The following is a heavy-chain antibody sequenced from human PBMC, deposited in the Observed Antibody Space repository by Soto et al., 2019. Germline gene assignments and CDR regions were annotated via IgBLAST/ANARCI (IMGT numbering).Heavy chain of an antibody. D-gene: IGHD2-15*01. V-gene: IGHV3-23*01. CDR1: GFTFSSYA. CDR3: SICFCYSCYHDVFAF. J-gene: IGHJ3*01. Sequence: GGSLRLSCAASGFTFSSYAMSWVRQAPGKGLEWVSAISGSGGSTYYADSVKGRFTISRDNSMNTLYLQMNSLRAEDTAVYYCSICFCYSCYHDVFAFWGQGTIVT. CDR2: ISGSGGST.